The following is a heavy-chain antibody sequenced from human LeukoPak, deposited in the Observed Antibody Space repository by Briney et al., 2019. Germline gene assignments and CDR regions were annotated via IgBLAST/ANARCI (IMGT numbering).Heavy chain of an antibody. V-gene: IGHV4-39*07. D-gene: IGHD3-3*01. Sequence: SETLSLTCTVSGGSISSSSYSWGWIRQPPGKGLEWIGEINHSGSTNYNPSLKSRVTISVDTSKNQFSLKLSSVTAADTAVYYCARPARTGYYVYWGQGTLVTVSS. CDR2: INHSGST. J-gene: IGHJ4*02. CDR3: ARPARTGYYVY. CDR1: GGSISSSSYS.